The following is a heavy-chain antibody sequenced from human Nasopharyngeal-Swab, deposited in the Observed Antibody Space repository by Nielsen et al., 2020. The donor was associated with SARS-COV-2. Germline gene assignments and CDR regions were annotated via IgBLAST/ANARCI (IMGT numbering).Heavy chain of an antibody. CDR1: GASISGSDYY. V-gene: IGHV4-39*01. D-gene: IGHD4-17*01. CDR2: IFYSGGT. Sequence: SETLSLTCTVSGASISGSDYYWGWVRQAPGTGLEWIASIFYSGGTYYNPSLRSRVTISVDTSKNQFSLKLSSVTAADTAVHYCARHTGDQVDVFDIWGQGTMLTVSS. J-gene: IGHJ3*02. CDR3: ARHTGDQVDVFDI.